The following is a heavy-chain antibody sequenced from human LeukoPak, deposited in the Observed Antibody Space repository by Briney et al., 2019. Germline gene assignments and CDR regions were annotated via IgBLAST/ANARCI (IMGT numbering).Heavy chain of an antibody. Sequence: ASVKVSCKASGYTFTSYYMHWVRQAPGQGLEWMGIINPSGGSTSYAQKFQGRVTMTRDTSTSTVYMELSSLRSEDTAVYYCARDRGTTVAGPYVDAFDIWGQGTMVIVSS. D-gene: IGHD6-19*01. J-gene: IGHJ3*02. CDR1: GYTFTSYY. CDR3: ARDRGTTVAGPYVDAFDI. CDR2: INPSGGST. V-gene: IGHV1-46*01.